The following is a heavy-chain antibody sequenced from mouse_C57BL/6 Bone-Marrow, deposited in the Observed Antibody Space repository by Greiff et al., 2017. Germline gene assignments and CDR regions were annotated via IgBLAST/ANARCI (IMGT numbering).Heavy chain of an antibody. CDR3: GIDRNYVAY. V-gene: IGHV1-55*01. CDR2: IYPGGGGT. CDR1: GYAFTSYW. D-gene: IGHD2-1*01. Sequence: QVQLQQPGAELVKPGASVKMSCKASGYAFTSYWISWVKQRPGQGLEWIGEIYPGGGGTNYNEKFKGKATLTVDTSSSTAYMQLSSLTSEDSAVYYCGIDRNYVAYWGQGTLVTVSA. J-gene: IGHJ3*01.